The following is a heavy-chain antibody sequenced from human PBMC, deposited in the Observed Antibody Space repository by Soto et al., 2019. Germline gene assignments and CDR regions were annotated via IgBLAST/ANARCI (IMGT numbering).Heavy chain of an antibody. Sequence: SVKVSCKASGGTFSSYAISWVRQAPGQGLEWMGGIIPIFGTANYAQKFQGRVTMTRDTSTRTVYMELSSLRSEDTAVYYCARADSGSYSGSGYWGQGTQVTVSS. J-gene: IGHJ4*02. CDR2: IIPIFGTA. V-gene: IGHV1-69*05. CDR3: ARADSGSYSGSGY. D-gene: IGHD1-26*01. CDR1: GGTFSSYA.